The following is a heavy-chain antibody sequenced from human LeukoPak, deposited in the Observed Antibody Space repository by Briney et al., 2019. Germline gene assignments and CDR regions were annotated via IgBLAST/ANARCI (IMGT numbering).Heavy chain of an antibody. D-gene: IGHD5-12*01. CDR1: GFTFSSYA. V-gene: IGHV3-23*01. CDR3: AKDSILYSGYDGECDY. Sequence: GGSLRLSCAASGFTFSSYAMSWVRQAPGKGLEWVSAISGSGGSTYYADSVKGRFTISRDNSKNTLYLQMNSLRAEDTAVYYCAKDSILYSGYDGECDYWGQGTLVTVSS. J-gene: IGHJ4*02. CDR2: ISGSGGST.